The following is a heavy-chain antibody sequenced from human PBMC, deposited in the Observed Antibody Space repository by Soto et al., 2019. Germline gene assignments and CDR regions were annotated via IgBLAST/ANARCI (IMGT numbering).Heavy chain of an antibody. V-gene: IGHV4-39*05. J-gene: IGHJ4*02. Sequence: PSETPSLTCSLSGASITSTTYFWSWIRQPPGKGLEWFGSIYYSGKTHYNPSLKSRTTISVDRSRNQFSLQVSSVTAADTAVYYCAKNLPRTGPFDYWGQGTPVTVSS. CDR1: GASITSTTYF. CDR2: IYYSGKT. CDR3: AKNLPRTGPFDY.